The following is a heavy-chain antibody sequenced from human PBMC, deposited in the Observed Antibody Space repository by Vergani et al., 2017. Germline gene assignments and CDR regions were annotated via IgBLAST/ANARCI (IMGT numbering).Heavy chain of an antibody. CDR2: MQFDGSIK. CDR1: GFTLSNYD. CDR3: AKLFRGWGIDY. J-gene: IGHJ4*02. Sequence: QVQLVESGGGVVQRGGSLRLSCATSGFTLSNYDMQWIRQGPGKGLEFVAFMQFDGSIKYYADSVKGRFTLSRDFSKNTLYQQMNSLRTDDTATYYCAKLFRGWGIDYWGQGTQVIVSS. D-gene: IGHD3-16*01. V-gene: IGHV3-30*02.